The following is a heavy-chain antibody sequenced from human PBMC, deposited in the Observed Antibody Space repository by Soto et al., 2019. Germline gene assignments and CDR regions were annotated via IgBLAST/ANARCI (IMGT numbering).Heavy chain of an antibody. CDR1: GGTFSSYA. CDR2: IIPIFGTA. Sequence: SVKVSCKASGGTFSSYAISWVRQAPGQGXEWMGGIIPIFGTANYAQKFQGRVTITADESTSTAYMELSSLRSEDTAVYYCARDALGTMVRGVIIGSPHYRMDVWGQGTTVTVYS. J-gene: IGHJ6*02. CDR3: ARDALGTMVRGVIIGSPHYRMDV. V-gene: IGHV1-69*13. D-gene: IGHD3-10*01.